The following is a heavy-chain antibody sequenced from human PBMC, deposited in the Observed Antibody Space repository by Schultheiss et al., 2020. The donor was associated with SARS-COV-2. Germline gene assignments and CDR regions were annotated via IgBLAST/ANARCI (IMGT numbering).Heavy chain of an antibody. V-gene: IGHV4-34*01. CDR3: ARGGLRGEGFDP. Sequence: SETLSLTCAVYGGSFSGYYWSWIRQHPGKGLEWIGYIYYSGSTNYNSSLKSRVTILVDTSKNQFSLKLSSVTAADTAVYYCARGGLRGEGFDPWGQGTLVTVSS. CDR2: IYYSGST. CDR1: GGSFSGYY. J-gene: IGHJ5*02. D-gene: IGHD4-17*01.